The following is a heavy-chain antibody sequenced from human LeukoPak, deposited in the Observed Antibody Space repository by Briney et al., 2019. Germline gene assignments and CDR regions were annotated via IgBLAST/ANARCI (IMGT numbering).Heavy chain of an antibody. CDR1: GGSFSDYY. CDR3: ARQLVRYWFDP. V-gene: IGHV4-34*01. J-gene: IGHJ5*02. D-gene: IGHD6-6*01. CDR2: INHSGST. Sequence: PSETLSLTCAVYGGSFSDYYWSWIRQPPGKGLEWIGEINHSGSTNYNPSLKSRVTISVDTSKNQFSLKLSSVTAADTAVYYCARQLVRYWFDPWGQGTLVTVSS.